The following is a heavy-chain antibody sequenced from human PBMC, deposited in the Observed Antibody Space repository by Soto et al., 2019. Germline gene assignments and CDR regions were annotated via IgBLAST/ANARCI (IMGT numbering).Heavy chain of an antibody. D-gene: IGHD2-2*01. Sequence: SETLSLTCTVSGGSISSYYWSWIRQPPGKGLEWIGYIYYSGSTNYNPSLKSRVTISMDTSKNQFSLKLSSVTAADTAVYFCVRTFPPAPRVVLSHNWFVPWGPGTLVTVSS. CDR3: VRTFPPAPRVVLSHNWFVP. CDR2: IYYSGST. J-gene: IGHJ5*02. V-gene: IGHV4-59*01. CDR1: GGSISSYY.